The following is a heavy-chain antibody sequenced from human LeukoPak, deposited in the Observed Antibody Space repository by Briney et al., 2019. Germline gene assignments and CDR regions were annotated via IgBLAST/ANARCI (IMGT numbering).Heavy chain of an antibody. V-gene: IGHV4-39*01. CDR3: ARGLYYYGSGSYRPYSFDH. CDR2: IYYSGST. D-gene: IGHD3-10*01. J-gene: IGHJ4*02. Sequence: SETLSLTCTVSGGSISSSSYYWGWIRQPPGKGLEWIGSIYYSGSTYYNPSLKSRVTISVDTSKNQFSLKLSSVTAADTAVYYCARGLYYYGSGSYRPYSFDHWGQGTLVTVSS. CDR1: GGSISSSSYY.